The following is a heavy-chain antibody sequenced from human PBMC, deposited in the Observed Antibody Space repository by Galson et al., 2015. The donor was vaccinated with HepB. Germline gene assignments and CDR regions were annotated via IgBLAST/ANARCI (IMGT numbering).Heavy chain of an antibody. J-gene: IGHJ4*02. CDR2: ISINSGNT. CDR3: ARDRSHSLDH. D-gene: IGHD6-6*01. V-gene: IGHV1-18*04. Sequence: SVKVSCKASGYIFTTNGISWVRQAPGQGLEWLGWISINSGNTNYVERLQGRVTMTRDTSTSTAYMELRRLTSDDTAVYYCARDRSHSLDHWGQGTLVTVSS. CDR1: GYIFTTNG.